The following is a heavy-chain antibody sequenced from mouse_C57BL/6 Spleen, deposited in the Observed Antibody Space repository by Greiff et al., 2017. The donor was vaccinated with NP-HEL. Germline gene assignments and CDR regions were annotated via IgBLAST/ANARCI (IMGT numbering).Heavy chain of an antibody. CDR1: GYTFTSYW. Sequence: QVQLQQPGAELLMPGASVKLSCKASGYTFTSYWMHWVKQRPGQGLEWIGEIDPSDSYTNYNQKFKGKSTLTVDKSSSTAYMQLSSLTSEDSAVYYCAREDYYGKDYFDYWGQGTTLTVSS. V-gene: IGHV1-69*01. J-gene: IGHJ2*01. CDR2: IDPSDSYT. D-gene: IGHD1-1*01. CDR3: AREDYYGKDYFDY.